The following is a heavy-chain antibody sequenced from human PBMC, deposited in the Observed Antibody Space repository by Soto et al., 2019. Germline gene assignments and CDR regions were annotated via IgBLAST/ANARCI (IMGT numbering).Heavy chain of an antibody. D-gene: IGHD6-6*01. V-gene: IGHV3-53*01. CDR1: GFTVSSNY. Sequence: GGSLRLSCAASGFTVSSNYMSWVRQAPGKGLEWVSVIYSGGSTYYADSVKGRFTISRDNSKNTLYLQMNSLRAEDTAVYYCASAYSSSPNYYYYYGMDVWGQGTTVTVSS. J-gene: IGHJ6*02. CDR3: ASAYSSSPNYYYYYGMDV. CDR2: IYSGGST.